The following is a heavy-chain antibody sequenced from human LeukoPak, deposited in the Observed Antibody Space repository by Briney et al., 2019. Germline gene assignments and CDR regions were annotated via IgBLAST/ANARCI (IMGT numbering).Heavy chain of an antibody. Sequence: GASVKVSCKASGYTFTSYYMHWGRQAPGQGLEWMGIINPSGGSTSYAQKFQGRVTMTRDTSTSTVYMELSSLRSEDTAVYYCARGAPGGVVVVAAINWFDPWGQGTLVTVSS. CDR3: ARGAPGGVVVVAAINWFDP. V-gene: IGHV1-46*01. CDR2: INPSGGST. D-gene: IGHD2-15*01. J-gene: IGHJ5*02. CDR1: GYTFTSYY.